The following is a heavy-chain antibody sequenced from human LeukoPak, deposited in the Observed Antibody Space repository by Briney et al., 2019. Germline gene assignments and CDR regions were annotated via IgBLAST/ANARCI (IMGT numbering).Heavy chain of an antibody. J-gene: IGHJ4*02. CDR1: GYTFTSYA. Sequence: ASVKVSCKASGYTFTSYAMNWVRQAPGQGLEWMGGIIPIFGTANYAQKFQGRVTMTRDMSTSTVYMELSSLRSEDTAVYYCARGGRGAVANDYWGQGTLVTVSS. CDR2: IIPIFGTA. V-gene: IGHV1-69*05. D-gene: IGHD6-19*01. CDR3: ARGGRGAVANDY.